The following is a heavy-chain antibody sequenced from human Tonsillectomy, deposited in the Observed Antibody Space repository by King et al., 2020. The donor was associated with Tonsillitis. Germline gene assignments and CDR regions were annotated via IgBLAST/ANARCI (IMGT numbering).Heavy chain of an antibody. Sequence: VQLVESGGGLVQPGGSLRLSCAASGFTFSSYWMSWVRQAPGKGLEWVANIKQDGSEKYYVDSVKGRFTISRDNAKNSLYLQMNSLRAKDTDVYYCARGRIPPCGAPTWYYFDYWGQGTLVTVSS. V-gene: IGHV3-7*03. CDR2: IKQDGSEK. CDR3: ARGRIPPCGAPTWYYFDY. D-gene: IGHD2-21*01. J-gene: IGHJ4*02. CDR1: GFTFSSYW.